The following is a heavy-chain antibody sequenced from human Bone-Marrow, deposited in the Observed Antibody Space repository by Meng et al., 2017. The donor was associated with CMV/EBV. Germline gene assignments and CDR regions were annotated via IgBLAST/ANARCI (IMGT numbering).Heavy chain of an antibody. CDR3: AANPYSSSSLGMDV. V-gene: IGHV1-58*01. J-gene: IGHJ6*02. Sequence: SVKVSCKASGFTFTSSAVQWVRQTRGQRLEWIGWIVVGSGNTNYAQKFQERVTITRDMSTSTAYMELSSLRSEDTAVYYCAANPYSSSSLGMDVWGQGTTVTVSS. CDR2: IVVGSGNT. D-gene: IGHD6-6*01. CDR1: GFTFTSSA.